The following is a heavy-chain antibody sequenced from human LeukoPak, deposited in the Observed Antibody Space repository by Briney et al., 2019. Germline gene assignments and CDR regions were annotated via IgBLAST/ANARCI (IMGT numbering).Heavy chain of an antibody. J-gene: IGHJ4*02. Sequence: SETLSLTCTVSGGSISSYYWSWIRQPPGKGLEWIGYIYYSGSTNYNPSLKSRVTISVDTSKNQFSLKLSSVTAADTAVYYCARDQYSSPSWDYWGQGTLVTVSS. CDR1: GGSISSYY. CDR3: ARDQYSSPSWDY. D-gene: IGHD6-6*01. V-gene: IGHV4-59*01. CDR2: IYYSGST.